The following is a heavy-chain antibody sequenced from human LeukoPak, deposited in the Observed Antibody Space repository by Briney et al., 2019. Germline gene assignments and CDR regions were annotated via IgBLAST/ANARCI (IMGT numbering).Heavy chain of an antibody. Sequence: SETLSLTCTVSGGSISSYYWSWIRQPPGKGLEWIGYIYYSGSTNYNPSLKSRVTISVDTSKNQFSLKLSSVTAADTAVYYCARVRGSAPPGYFDYWGQGTLVTVSS. V-gene: IGHV4-59*08. CDR2: IYYSGST. CDR3: ARVRGSAPPGYFDY. D-gene: IGHD3-10*01. CDR1: GGSISSYY. J-gene: IGHJ4*02.